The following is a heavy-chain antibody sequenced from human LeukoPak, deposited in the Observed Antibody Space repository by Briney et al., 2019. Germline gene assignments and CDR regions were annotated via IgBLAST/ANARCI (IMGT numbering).Heavy chain of an antibody. Sequence: GRSLRLSCAASGFTFSSFAMHWVRQAPGKGLEWVAVISYDGSNKYYADSVKGRFTISSDNSKNTLYLQMNSLTAEDTAVYYCARDDRGIAAAGFFDYWGQGTLVTVSS. D-gene: IGHD6-13*01. CDR1: GFTFSSFA. CDR3: ARDDRGIAAAGFFDY. J-gene: IGHJ4*02. V-gene: IGHV3-30*04. CDR2: ISYDGSNK.